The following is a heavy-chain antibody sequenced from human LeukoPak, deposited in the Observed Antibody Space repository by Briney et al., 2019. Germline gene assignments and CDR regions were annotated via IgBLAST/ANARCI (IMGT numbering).Heavy chain of an antibody. CDR1: GFTFSSYW. CDR2: ISWNSGSI. V-gene: IGHV3-9*01. J-gene: IGHJ6*02. D-gene: IGHD3-10*01. CDR3: AKDIHRYYYGSGSYYNYGMDV. Sequence: GGSLRLSCAASGFTFSSYWMSWVRQAPGKGLEWVSGISWNSGSIGYADSVKGRFTISRDNAKNSLYLQMNSLRAEDTALYYCAKDIHRYYYGSGSYYNYGMDVWGQGTTVTVSS.